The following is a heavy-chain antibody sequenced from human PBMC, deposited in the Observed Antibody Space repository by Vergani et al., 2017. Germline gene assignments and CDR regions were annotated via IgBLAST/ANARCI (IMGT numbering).Heavy chain of an antibody. J-gene: IGHJ4*02. CDR3: VRDRGLCAGGRCYTEAWDY. D-gene: IGHD2-2*02. CDR2: IRDKTYNYAT. CDR1: GFTFSGSA. V-gene: IGHV3-73*01. Sequence: EVQLVESGGGLVKRGGSLRLSCAASGFTFSGSAMHWVRQTSGKGLEWIGRIRDKTYNYATAYAVSVKGRFIISRDIAKNTLYLQVRSLRLEDTGVYHCVRDRGLCAGGRCYTEAWDYWGQGTPVTVSS.